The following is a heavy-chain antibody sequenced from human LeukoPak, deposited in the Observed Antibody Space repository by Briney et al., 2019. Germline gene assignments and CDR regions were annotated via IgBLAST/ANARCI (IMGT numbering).Heavy chain of an antibody. D-gene: IGHD3-9*01. CDR2: ISGSGTTT. J-gene: IGHJ5*02. CDR1: GFTFSSYA. CDR3: ARRGSDILTAYSWYNWFDP. V-gene: IGHV3-23*01. Sequence: GGSLRISCAASGFTFSSYAMSWVRQAPGKGLEWVSVISGSGTTTHYADSVKGRFTISRDDSKNTLYLQMNSLRVEDTAVYYCARRGSDILTAYSWYNWFDPWGQGTLVAVSS.